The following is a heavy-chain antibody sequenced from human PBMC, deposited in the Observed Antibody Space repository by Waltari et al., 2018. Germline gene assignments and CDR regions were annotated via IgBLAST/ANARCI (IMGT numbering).Heavy chain of an antibody. CDR1: GFAFRKNW. CDR2: IKEDGSEI. J-gene: IGHJ4*02. V-gene: IGHV3-7*03. CDR3: AASTAWYGTYFDY. D-gene: IGHD6-19*01. Sequence: DVRPVESGGVLVQPGGSLRISCSTSGFAFRKNWMSWVRQAPGKGLEWVANIKEDGSEIYYVDSVKGRFTLSRDNTKNSLFLQMNSLKPDDTAVYYCAASTAWYGTYFDYWGQGSLVTVA.